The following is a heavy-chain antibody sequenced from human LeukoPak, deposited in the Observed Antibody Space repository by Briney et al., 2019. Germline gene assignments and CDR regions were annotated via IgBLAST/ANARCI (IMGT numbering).Heavy chain of an antibody. D-gene: IGHD3-22*01. CDR3: ARLYDSSGYNDY. Sequence: GESLKISCKGSGYSFTSYWIGWVRQMPGEGLEWMGIIYPGDSDTRYSPSFQVQVTISADKSISTAYLQWSSLKASDTAMYYYARLYDSSGYNDYWGQGTLVTVSS. CDR1: GYSFTSYW. V-gene: IGHV5-51*01. J-gene: IGHJ4*02. CDR2: IYPGDSDT.